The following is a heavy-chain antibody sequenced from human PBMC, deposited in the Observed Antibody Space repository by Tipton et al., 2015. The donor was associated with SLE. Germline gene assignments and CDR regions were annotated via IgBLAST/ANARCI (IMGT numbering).Heavy chain of an antibody. CDR3: VRDGYSSGCFDY. D-gene: IGHD6-19*01. Sequence: TLSLTCAVSGYSISSGYYWGWIRQPPGKGLEWIGSIYHSGSTYYNPSLKSRVTISVDTSKNHFSLKLNSVTAADTAVYYCVRDGYSSGCFDYWGQGTLVTVSS. J-gene: IGHJ4*02. CDR1: GYSISSGYY. CDR2: IYHSGST. V-gene: IGHV4-38-2*02.